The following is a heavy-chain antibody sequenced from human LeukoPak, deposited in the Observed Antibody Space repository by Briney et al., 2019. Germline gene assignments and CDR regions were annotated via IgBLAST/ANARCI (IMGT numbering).Heavy chain of an antibody. J-gene: IGHJ5*02. Sequence: ASVKVSCKASGYTFTGYYMHWVRQAPGQGLEWMGWINPNSGGTNYAQKFQGRVTTTRDTSISTAYMELSRLRSDDTAVYYCARDLVVVPAAINWFDPWGQGTLVTVSS. CDR2: INPNSGGT. CDR3: ARDLVVVPAAINWFDP. D-gene: IGHD2-2*01. V-gene: IGHV1-2*02. CDR1: GYTFTGYY.